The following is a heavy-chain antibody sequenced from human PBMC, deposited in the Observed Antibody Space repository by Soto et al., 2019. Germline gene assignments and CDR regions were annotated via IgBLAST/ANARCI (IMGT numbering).Heavy chain of an antibody. CDR2: INPSGGST. CDR3: ARGYFDSGHGYDL. V-gene: IGHV1-46*01. Sequence: ASVKVSCKASGYTFISYYMHWVRQAPGQGLEWMGIINPSGGSTSYAQKFQGRVTMTRDTSTSTVYLQWTSLKTTDTGIYFCARGYFDSGHGYDLWGQGTLVTVSS. CDR1: GYTFISYY. J-gene: IGHJ5*02. D-gene: IGHD3-10*01.